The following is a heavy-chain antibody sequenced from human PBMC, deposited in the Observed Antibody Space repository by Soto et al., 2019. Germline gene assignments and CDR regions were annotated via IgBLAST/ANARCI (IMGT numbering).Heavy chain of an antibody. D-gene: IGHD3-9*01. J-gene: IGHJ5*02. CDR3: ARGPCHYDTTGSYWFAP. CDR2: IYTSGST. Sequence: PSETLSLTWSFSSCSISSYCWRWIRQPAGRGLEXIGRIYTSGSTDYNPPLKCLVAISVDLSKDQLSLRLSSVTAADTAVSSCARGPCHYDTTGSYWFAPWGQVTLVTVPQ. CDR1: SCSISSYC. V-gene: IGHV4-4*07.